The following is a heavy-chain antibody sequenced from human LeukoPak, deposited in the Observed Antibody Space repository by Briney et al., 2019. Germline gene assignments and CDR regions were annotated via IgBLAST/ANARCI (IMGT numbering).Heavy chain of an antibody. J-gene: IGHJ6*02. D-gene: IGHD2-2*01. CDR1: GYSFTSYW. CDR2: IYPGDSDT. V-gene: IGHV5-51*01. CDR3: ARLASCSSTSCPKFYHYYGMDV. Sequence: GESLKISCKGSGYSFTSYWIGWVRQMPGKGLEWMGIIYPGDSDTRYSPSFQGQVTISADKSISTAYLQWSSLKASDTAMYYCARLASCSSTSCPKFYHYYGMDVWGQGTTVTVSS.